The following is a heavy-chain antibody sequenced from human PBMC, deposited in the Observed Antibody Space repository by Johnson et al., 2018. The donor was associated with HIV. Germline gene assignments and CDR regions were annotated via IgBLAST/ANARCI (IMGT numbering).Heavy chain of an antibody. J-gene: IGHJ3*02. CDR1: GFTFDDYG. V-gene: IGHV3-20*04. CDR3: AKQYGSGLTGAFDI. Sequence: VLLVESGGGVVRPGGSLRLSCAASGFTFDDYGMSWVRQAPGKGLEWDSGINWNGGSTGYADSVKGRFTISRDNAKNSLYLQMNSLRAEDTAVYYCAKQYGSGLTGAFDIWGQGTMVTVSS. CDR2: INWNGGST. D-gene: IGHD3-10*01.